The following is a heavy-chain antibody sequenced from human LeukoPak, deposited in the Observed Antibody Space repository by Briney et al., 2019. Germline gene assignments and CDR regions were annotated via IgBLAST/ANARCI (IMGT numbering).Heavy chain of an antibody. D-gene: IGHD2-2*01. CDR2: ISPTGSTT. CDR1: GFSFSGHW. J-gene: IGHJ4*02. Sequence: PGGSLRLSCTASGFSFSGHWMHWARQLPGKGLVWVSRISPTGSTTSYADSVKGRFTISRDNAKNSLYLQMNSLRAEDTAVYYCARDGDSAAMDYWGQGTLVTVSS. CDR3: ARDGDSAAMDY. V-gene: IGHV3-74*01.